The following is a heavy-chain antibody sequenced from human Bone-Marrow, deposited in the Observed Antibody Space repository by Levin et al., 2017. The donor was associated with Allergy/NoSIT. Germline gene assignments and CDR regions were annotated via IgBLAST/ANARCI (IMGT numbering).Heavy chain of an antibody. V-gene: IGHV1-8*01. CDR3: ALEKPVDTTGVQGGGGGDY. J-gene: IGHJ4*02. D-gene: IGHD1-1*01. CDR2: MNPNSGNT. Sequence: GASVKVSCKTSGYTFTSSDINWVRQATGQGLEWMGWMNPNSGNTGYAQKFQGRVTMTRNTSITTAYMELSSLRSEDTAVYYCALEKPVDTTGVQGGGGGDYWGQGTLVTVSS. CDR1: GYTFTSSD.